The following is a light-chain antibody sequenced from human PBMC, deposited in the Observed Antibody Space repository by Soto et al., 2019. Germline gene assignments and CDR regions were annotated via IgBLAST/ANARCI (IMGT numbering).Light chain of an antibody. V-gene: IGLV2-14*01. J-gene: IGLJ3*02. CDR3: SSYTSSSSLVV. CDR2: ELS. Sequence: QSALTQPASVSGSPGPSITISCTGTSSDVGGYNYVSWYQQHPGKAPKLMIYELSNRPSGVSNRFSGSKSGNTASLTISGLEAEDEADYYCSSYTSSSSLVVFVGGTKVTVL. CDR1: SSDVGGYNY.